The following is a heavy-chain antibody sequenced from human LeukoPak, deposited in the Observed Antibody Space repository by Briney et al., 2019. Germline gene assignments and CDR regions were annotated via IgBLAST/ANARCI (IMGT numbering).Heavy chain of an antibody. CDR2: IIPIFGTA. V-gene: IGHV1-69*01. CDR1: GGTFSSYA. Sequence: GSSVKVSCKASGGTFSSYAISWVRQAPGQGLEWMGGIIPIFGTANYAQKFQGRVTITADESTSTAYMELSSLRSEDTAVYYCARTHVVPAAIEATGHMDVWGKGTTVTVSS. D-gene: IGHD2-2*02. J-gene: IGHJ6*03. CDR3: ARTHVVPAAIEATGHMDV.